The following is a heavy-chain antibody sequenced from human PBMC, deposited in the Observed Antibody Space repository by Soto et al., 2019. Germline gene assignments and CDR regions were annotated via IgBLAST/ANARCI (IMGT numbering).Heavy chain of an antibody. CDR1: GYTFTSYD. J-gene: IGHJ6*02. Sequence: QVQLVQSGAEVKKPGASVKVSCKASGYTFTSYDINWVRQATGQGLEWMGWMNPNSGNTGYAQKFQGRVTMTRNTSLSTAYMELSSLRSEVTAVYYCARRGYSSSWYYYYYYGMDVWGQGTTVTVSS. CDR2: MNPNSGNT. D-gene: IGHD6-13*01. V-gene: IGHV1-8*01. CDR3: ARRGYSSSWYYYYYYGMDV.